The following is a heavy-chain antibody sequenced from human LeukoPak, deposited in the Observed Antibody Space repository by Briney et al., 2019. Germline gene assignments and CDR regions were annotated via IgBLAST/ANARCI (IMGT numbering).Heavy chain of an antibody. CDR1: GFTFSSYA. J-gene: IGHJ4*02. CDR3: ARGRLVSSQPFDY. D-gene: IGHD6-6*01. CDR2: INHSGST. V-gene: IGHV4-34*01. Sequence: GSLRLSCAASGFTFSSYAMSWVRQAPGKGLEWIGEINHSGSTNYNPSLKSRVTISADTSKNQFSLKLSSVTAADTAVYYCARGRLVSSQPFDYWGQGTLVTVSS.